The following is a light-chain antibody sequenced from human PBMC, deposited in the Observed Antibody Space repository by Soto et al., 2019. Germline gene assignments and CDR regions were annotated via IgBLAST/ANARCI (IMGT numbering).Light chain of an antibody. CDR3: SSYTSSSTPYYV. CDR1: SSNVGTNF. CDR2: SNT. J-gene: IGLJ1*01. Sequence: QSVLTQPPSASGTPGQKVTISCSGASSNVGTNFVFWYQQFPGTAPRLLIHSNTQRPSGVPDRFSGSKSGTSASLAISGLQSGDEADYYCSSYTSSSTPYYVFGTGTKLTVL. V-gene: IGLV1-47*02.